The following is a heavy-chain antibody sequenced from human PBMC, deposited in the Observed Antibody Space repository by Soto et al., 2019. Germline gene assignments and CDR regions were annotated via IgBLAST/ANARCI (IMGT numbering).Heavy chain of an antibody. V-gene: IGHV1-69*06. J-gene: IGHJ6*02. Sequence: SVKVSCKASGGTFSSYAISWVRQAPGQGLEWMGGIIPIFGTANYAQKFQGRVTITADKSTSTAYMELSSLRSEETAVYYCARARYNWNYRTTYYYYGMDVWGQGTTVTVSS. CDR2: IIPIFGTA. D-gene: IGHD1-7*01. CDR1: GGTFSSYA. CDR3: ARARYNWNYRTTYYYYGMDV.